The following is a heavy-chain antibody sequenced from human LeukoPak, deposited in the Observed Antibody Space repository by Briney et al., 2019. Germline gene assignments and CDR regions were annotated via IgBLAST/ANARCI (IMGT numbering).Heavy chain of an antibody. D-gene: IGHD2-15*01. Sequence: ASVKVSCKASGYTFTSYDINWVRQATGQGLEWMGWMNPNSGNTGYAQKFQGRVTMTRNTSISTAYMELSSLRSEDTAVYYCARVFYCSGNSCYSSSAFDIWGQGTMVTVSS. J-gene: IGHJ3*02. CDR1: GYTFTSYD. V-gene: IGHV1-8*01. CDR3: ARVFYCSGNSCYSSSAFDI. CDR2: MNPNSGNT.